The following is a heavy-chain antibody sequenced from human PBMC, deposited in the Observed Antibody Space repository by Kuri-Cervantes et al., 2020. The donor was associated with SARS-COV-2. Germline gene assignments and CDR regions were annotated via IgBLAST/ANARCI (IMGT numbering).Heavy chain of an antibody. CDR1: GFTFYDYA. Sequence: GGSLRLSCAASGFTFYDYAMHWVRQATGKGLEWVSGISWNSGSIGYADSVKGRFTISRDNAKNSLYLQINSLRAEDTALYYCAKALPVVRFLEWLSQEPYGMDVWGQGTTVTVSS. J-gene: IGHJ6*02. CDR2: ISWNSGSI. D-gene: IGHD3-3*01. V-gene: IGHV3-9*01. CDR3: AKALPVVRFLEWLSQEPYGMDV.